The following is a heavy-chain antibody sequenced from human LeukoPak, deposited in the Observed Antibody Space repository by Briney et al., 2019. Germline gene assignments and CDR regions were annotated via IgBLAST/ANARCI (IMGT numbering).Heavy chain of an antibody. CDR2: IHHSGST. J-gene: IGHJ4*02. CDR3: ARAYYDFWSGYLTPLFFDY. D-gene: IGHD3-3*01. V-gene: IGHV4-34*01. Sequence: SETLSLTCAVYGGSFSGYYWSWIRQPPGKGLEWIGEIHHSGSTNYNPSLNSPVTISVDTSKNQFSLKLSSVAAAVTAVYYCARAYYDFWSGYLTPLFFDYWGQGTLVTVSS. CDR1: GGSFSGYY.